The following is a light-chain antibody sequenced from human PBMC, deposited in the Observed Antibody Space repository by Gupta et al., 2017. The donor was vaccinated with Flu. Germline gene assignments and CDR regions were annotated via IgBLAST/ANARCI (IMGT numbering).Light chain of an antibody. CDR3: QEWNSSSGV. CDR2: QDS. Sequence: SYELTQPPSVSVSPGQTASITCSGDKLGDKYACWYQQKPGQSPVLVIYQDSKRPSGIPECVSGPNSATTVNMTSSGTEAVDEYYYYCQEWNSSSGVFGGGTKLTVL. CDR1: KLGDKY. V-gene: IGLV3-1*01. J-gene: IGLJ3*02.